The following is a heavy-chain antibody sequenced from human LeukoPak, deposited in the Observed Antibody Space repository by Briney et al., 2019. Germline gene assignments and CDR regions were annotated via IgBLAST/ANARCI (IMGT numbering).Heavy chain of an antibody. CDR2: ISPYNGDT. Sequence: ASVKVSCKASGYTFTSYGISWVRQALGQGLEWMGWISPYNGDTNYVQKLQDRVTMTTDTSTSTAYMEVRSLRSDDTAVYYCARDGHYRHFDYWGQGTLVTVSS. CDR3: ARDGHYRHFDY. D-gene: IGHD4-17*01. V-gene: IGHV1-18*01. J-gene: IGHJ4*02. CDR1: GYTFTSYG.